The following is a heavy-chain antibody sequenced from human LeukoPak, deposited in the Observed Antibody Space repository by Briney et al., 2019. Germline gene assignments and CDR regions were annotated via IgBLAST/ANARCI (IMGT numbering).Heavy chain of an antibody. CDR3: ARRGGSGGAFDY. Sequence: SSETLSLTCSVSGASISGGTYYWGWIRQPPGKGLEWIGSIYYTGSTYDNPSLKSRVTISVDTSKNQFSLELSSVTAADTAVYYCARRGGSGGAFDYWGQGTLVTVSS. J-gene: IGHJ4*02. CDR2: IYYTGST. V-gene: IGHV4-39*01. CDR1: GASISGGTYY. D-gene: IGHD1-26*01.